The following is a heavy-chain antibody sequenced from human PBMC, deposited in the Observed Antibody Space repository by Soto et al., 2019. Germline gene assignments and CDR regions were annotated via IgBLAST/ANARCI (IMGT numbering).Heavy chain of an antibody. J-gene: IGHJ4*02. D-gene: IGHD2-8*02. Sequence: QVQLVESGGGVVQPGGSLRLSCAASGLTFHRYGLHWVRQAPGKGLEWVAVIIYDGSRQYYADSVKGRFTVSRDNSNNALYLQMNSLRAEDTAVYYCAKEGYCTGAGCPIGSHFDYWGQGALVTVSS. CDR1: GLTFHRYG. CDR2: IIYDGSRQ. V-gene: IGHV3-30*02. CDR3: AKEGYCTGAGCPIGSHFDY.